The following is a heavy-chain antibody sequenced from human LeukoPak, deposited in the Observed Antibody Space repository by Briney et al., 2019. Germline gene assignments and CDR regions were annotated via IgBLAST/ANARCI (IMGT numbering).Heavy chain of an antibody. CDR1: GGSTRGYF. CDR2: IYYSGST. J-gene: IGHJ5*02. Sequence: PSETLSLTCTVSGGSTRGYFRSWVRQPPGKGLERIGYIYYSGSTNYNPSLKSRVTISVDTSKNQFSLKLSSVTAADTAVYYCARAPPYQLLSFDPWGQGTLVTVSS. D-gene: IGHD2-2*01. CDR3: ARAPPYQLLSFDP. V-gene: IGHV4-59*01.